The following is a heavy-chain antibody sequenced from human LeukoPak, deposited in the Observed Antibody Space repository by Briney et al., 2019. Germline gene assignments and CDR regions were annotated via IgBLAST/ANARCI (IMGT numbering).Heavy chain of an antibody. CDR3: ARCRMGGSCFQDY. CDR2: ISSSGSTI. J-gene: IGHJ4*02. Sequence: GGSLGLSCAASGFTFSDYYMSWIRQAPGKGLEWVSYISSSGSTIYYADSVKGRFTISRDNAKNSLYLQMNSLRAEDTAVYYCARCRMGGSCFQDYWGQGTLVTVSS. CDR1: GFTFSDYY. D-gene: IGHD2-15*01. V-gene: IGHV3-11*01.